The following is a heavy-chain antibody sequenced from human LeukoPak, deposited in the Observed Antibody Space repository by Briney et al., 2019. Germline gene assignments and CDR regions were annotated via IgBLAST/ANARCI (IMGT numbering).Heavy chain of an antibody. CDR2: IYPRDGST. CDR1: GYTFTSNY. Sequence: ASVKVSCKASGYTFTSNYIHWVRQAPGQGLEWMGMIYPRDGSTSYAQKFQGRVIVTRDTSTSTVHVELSGLRSEDTAVYYCARDQEGFDYWGQGTLVTVSS. CDR3: ARDQEGFDY. V-gene: IGHV1-46*01. J-gene: IGHJ4*02.